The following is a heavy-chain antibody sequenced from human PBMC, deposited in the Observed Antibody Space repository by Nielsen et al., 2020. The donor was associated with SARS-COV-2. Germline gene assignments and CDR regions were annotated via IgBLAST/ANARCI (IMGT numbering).Heavy chain of an antibody. CDR2: ISYDGSNK. J-gene: IGHJ3*02. D-gene: IGHD3-9*01. CDR3: ARRYAGRIDAFDI. CDR1: GFTFSSYA. V-gene: IGHV3-30-3*01. Sequence: GGSLRLSCAASGFTFSSYAMHWVRQAPGKGLEWVAVISYDGSNKYYADSVKGRFTISRDNSKNTLYLQMNSLRAEDTAVYYCARRYAGRIDAFDIWGQGTMVTVSS.